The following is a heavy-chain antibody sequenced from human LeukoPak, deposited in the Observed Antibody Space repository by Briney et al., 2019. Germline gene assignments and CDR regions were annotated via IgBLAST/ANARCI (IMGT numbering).Heavy chain of an antibody. J-gene: IGHJ4*02. CDR1: GYSISSGYY. V-gene: IGHV4-38-2*02. Sequence: SETLSLTCTVSGYSISSGYYWGWIRQPPGKGLEWIGSIYYSGSTYYNPSLKSRVTISVDTSKNQFSLKLSSVTAADTAVYYCARHKVRGVSTDYWGQGTLVTVSS. CDR2: IYYSGST. D-gene: IGHD3-10*01. CDR3: ARHKVRGVSTDY.